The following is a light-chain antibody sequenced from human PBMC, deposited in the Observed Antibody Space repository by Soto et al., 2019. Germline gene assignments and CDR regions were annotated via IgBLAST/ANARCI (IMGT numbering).Light chain of an antibody. CDR2: GAS. J-gene: IGKJ1*01. CDR3: QPYASSPRT. V-gene: IGKV3-20*01. CDR1: QSVNINY. Sequence: EIVLTQSPGTLSLSPGERATLSSRASQSVNINYLAWYQQKPGQGPRLLMYGASSRATGIPDRFSGSGYGADFTLTISRVGREDCAVYYCQPYASSPRTFGQRTK.